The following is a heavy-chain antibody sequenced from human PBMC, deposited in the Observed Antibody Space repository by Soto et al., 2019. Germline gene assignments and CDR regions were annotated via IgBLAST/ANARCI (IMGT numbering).Heavy chain of an antibody. CDR3: ATDLATVRRRSDH. CDR1: GYTLTELS. Sequence: ASVKVSCKVSGYTLTELSMHWVRQAPGKGLEWMGGFDPEDGETIYAQEFQGRVTMTEDTSTDTAYMELSSLRSEDTAVCFCATDLATVRRRSDHWGQGTLVTVSS. V-gene: IGHV1-24*01. D-gene: IGHD4-17*01. CDR2: FDPEDGET. J-gene: IGHJ5*02.